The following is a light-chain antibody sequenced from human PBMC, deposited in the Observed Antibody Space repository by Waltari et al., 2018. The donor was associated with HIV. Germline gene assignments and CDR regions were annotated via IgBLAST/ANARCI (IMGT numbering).Light chain of an antibody. V-gene: IGLV1-40*01. J-gene: IGLJ3*02. CDR3: QSYDSSLSAWV. CDR2: GTT. Sequence: QSVLTQPPSLSGAPGQTVTISCTGTSSNIGADYHVHWYQQLPGTAPKLLIYGTTIRPSGVPDRFSGSKSGPSASRAITGLQAGDEADYYCQSYDSSLSAWVFGGGTKLTVL. CDR1: SSNIGADYH.